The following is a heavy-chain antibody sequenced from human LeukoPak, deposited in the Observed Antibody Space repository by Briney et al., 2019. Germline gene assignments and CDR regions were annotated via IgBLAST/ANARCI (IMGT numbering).Heavy chain of an antibody. Sequence: GASVKVSCKVSGYTLTELSMHWVRQARGQGLERMGGFDPENGETIYAQKFQGRVTMTEDTSTDTAYMELSSLRSEDTAVYYCATRGYYYGSGSHYYYYGMDVWGQGTTVTVSS. D-gene: IGHD3-10*01. CDR1: GYTLTELS. V-gene: IGHV1-24*01. CDR2: FDPENGET. CDR3: ATRGYYYGSGSHYYYYGMDV. J-gene: IGHJ6*02.